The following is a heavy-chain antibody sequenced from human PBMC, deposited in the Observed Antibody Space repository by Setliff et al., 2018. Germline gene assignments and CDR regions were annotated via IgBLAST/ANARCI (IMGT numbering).Heavy chain of an antibody. CDR3: AREGGGSYLNWYFDL. D-gene: IGHD1-26*01. Sequence: SETLSLTCTVSGGSISSGGYYWSWIRQHPGKGLEWIGYIYYSGSTYYNPSLKSQVTISVDTSKNQFSLKLSSVTAADTAVYYCAREGGGSYLNWYFDLWGRGTLVTVPQ. CDR2: IYYSGST. J-gene: IGHJ2*01. V-gene: IGHV4-31*01. CDR1: GGSISSGGYY.